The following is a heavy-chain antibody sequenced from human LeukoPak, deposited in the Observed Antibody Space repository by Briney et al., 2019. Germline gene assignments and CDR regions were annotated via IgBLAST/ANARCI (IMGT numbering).Heavy chain of an antibody. D-gene: IGHD3-22*01. Sequence: SETLSLTCTVSGGSISSYYWSWIRQPPGKGLEWIGYIYYSGSTNYNPSLKSRVTISVDTSKNQFSLKLSSVTAADTAVYYCARDNAHYYDSSGYYGAFDIWGQGTMVTVSS. J-gene: IGHJ3*02. V-gene: IGHV4-59*01. CDR1: GGSISSYY. CDR2: IYYSGST. CDR3: ARDNAHYYDSSGYYGAFDI.